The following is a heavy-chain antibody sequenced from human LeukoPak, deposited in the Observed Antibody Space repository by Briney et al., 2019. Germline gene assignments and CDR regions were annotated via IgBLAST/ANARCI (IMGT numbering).Heavy chain of an antibody. J-gene: IGHJ5*02. CDR1: GFTFSSYA. Sequence: GGSLRLSCAASGFTFSSYAMSWVRRAPGKGLEWVSAISGSGGSTYYADSVKGRFTISRDNSKNTLYLQMISLRAEDTAVYYCAKAGGTSASLIMFGGGNWFDPWRQGTLVTVSS. V-gene: IGHV3-23*01. CDR3: AKAGGTSASLIMFGGGNWFDP. CDR2: ISGSGGST. D-gene: IGHD3-16*01.